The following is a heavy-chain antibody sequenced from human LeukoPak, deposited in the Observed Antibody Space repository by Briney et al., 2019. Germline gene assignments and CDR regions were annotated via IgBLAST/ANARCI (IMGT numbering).Heavy chain of an antibody. CDR1: GVSISSYY. CDR3: AGGSWYSLDY. J-gene: IGHJ4*02. Sequence: SEALSLTCTVSGVSISSYYWSWIRQPPGKGLEWIGYIYYSGSTSYNPSLKSRVTMSVDTSKNQFSLNLTSVTAADTAVYYCAGGSWYSLDYWGQGTLVTVSS. V-gene: IGHV4-59*12. CDR2: IYYSGST. D-gene: IGHD6-13*01.